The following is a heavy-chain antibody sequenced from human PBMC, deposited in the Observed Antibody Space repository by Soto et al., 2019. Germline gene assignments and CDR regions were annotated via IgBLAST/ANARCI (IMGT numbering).Heavy chain of an antibody. CDR2: ISGSGCGT. CDR1: GFTFSSYV. V-gene: IGHV3-23*01. CDR3: AKDAATTFQYYYYGMDV. D-gene: IGHD3-16*01. J-gene: IGHJ6*02. Sequence: EVQLLESGGGVVQPGGSLRLSCAVSGFTFSSYVMSWVRQAPGKGLELVSSISGSGCGTHYSESVKGRFIISRDNSKNMLYLQVNSLSAEDTAVYYCAKDAATTFQYYYYGMDVWGQGTTVTVSS.